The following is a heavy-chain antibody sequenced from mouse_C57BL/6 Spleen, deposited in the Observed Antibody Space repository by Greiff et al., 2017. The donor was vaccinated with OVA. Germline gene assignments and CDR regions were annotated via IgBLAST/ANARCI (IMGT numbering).Heavy chain of an antibody. J-gene: IGHJ3*01. CDR1: GYSITSGYY. Sequence: ESGPGLVKPSQSLSLTCSVTGYSITSGYYWNWIRQFPGNKLEWMGYISYDGSNNYNPSLKNRISITRDTSKNQFFLKLNSVTTEDTATYYCAREGDYDGFAYWGQGTLVTVSA. CDR2: ISYDGSN. D-gene: IGHD2-4*01. CDR3: AREGDYDGFAY. V-gene: IGHV3-6*01.